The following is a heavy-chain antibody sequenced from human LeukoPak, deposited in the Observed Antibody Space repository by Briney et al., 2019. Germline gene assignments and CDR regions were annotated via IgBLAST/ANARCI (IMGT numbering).Heavy chain of an antibody. CDR2: IYSGGST. CDR3: ARETEDSSGYSLLYYYYYMDV. J-gene: IGHJ6*03. Sequence: PGVSLRLSCAASGFTVSSNYMSWVRQAPGKGLEGVSVIYSGGSTYYADSVKGRFTISRDNSKNTLYLQMNSLRAEDTAVYYCARETEDSSGYSLLYYYYYMDVWGKGTTVTVSS. V-gene: IGHV3-53*01. CDR1: GFTVSSNY. D-gene: IGHD3-22*01.